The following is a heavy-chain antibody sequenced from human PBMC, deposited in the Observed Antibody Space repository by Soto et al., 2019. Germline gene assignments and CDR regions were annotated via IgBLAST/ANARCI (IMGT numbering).Heavy chain of an antibody. CDR1: GFSFSDSG. CDR2: IRTKSSSYAT. V-gene: IGHV3-73*02. Sequence: EVQLVESGGGLVQPGGSLKLSCAASGFSFSDSGIHWVRQASGKGLEWVGRIRTKSSSYATAYAASVKGRFTISRDDSKNTAYLQMNSLKTEDTAVYYCTRLHFIVEPGINYWGQGTLVTVSS. J-gene: IGHJ4*02. CDR3: TRLHFIVEPGINY. D-gene: IGHD6-13*01.